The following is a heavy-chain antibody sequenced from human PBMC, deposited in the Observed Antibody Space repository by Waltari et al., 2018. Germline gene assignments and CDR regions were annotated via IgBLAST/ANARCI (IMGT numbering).Heavy chain of an antibody. D-gene: IGHD4-17*01. Sequence: EVQLLESGGGLVQPGGSLRLSCAASGFTFSSYAMSWVRQAPGKGLGWVSVISDNGVSTNYAGSVKGRFTISRDNSKNMLYLQMNSLRDEDTAVYYCANLGGGTVTTRDHWGQGTLVTVSS. CDR3: ANLGGGTVTTRDH. J-gene: IGHJ4*02. CDR2: ISDNGVST. V-gene: IGHV3-23*01. CDR1: GFTFSSYA.